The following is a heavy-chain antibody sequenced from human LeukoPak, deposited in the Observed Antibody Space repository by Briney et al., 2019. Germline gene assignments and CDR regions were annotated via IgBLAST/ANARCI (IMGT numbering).Heavy chain of an antibody. J-gene: IGHJ4*02. Sequence: ASVTLSCKASGYTFTSYGISWVRRAPGQGVEWMGWLSAYNGNTNYAQKLQGRVTMTTDTSTSTAYMELRSLRSDDTAVYYSAREDDILSTDVPLDYWGQGPLVTVSS. CDR2: LSAYNGNT. CDR3: AREDDILSTDVPLDY. V-gene: IGHV1-18*01. D-gene: IGHD3-9*01. CDR1: GYTFTSYG.